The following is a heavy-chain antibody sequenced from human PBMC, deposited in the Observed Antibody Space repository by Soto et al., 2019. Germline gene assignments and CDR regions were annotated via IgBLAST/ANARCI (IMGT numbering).Heavy chain of an antibody. CDR2: IIPIFGTA. J-gene: IGHJ4*02. CDR1: GGTFSSYA. D-gene: IGHD1-7*01. Sequence: SVKVSCKASGGTFSSYAISWVRQAPGEGLEWMGGIIPIFGTANYAQKFQGRVTITADESTSTAYMELSSLRSEDTAVYYCAGDRVLGNGTSLLPDYWGQGILVTGSS. CDR3: AGDRVLGNGTSLLPDY. V-gene: IGHV1-69*13.